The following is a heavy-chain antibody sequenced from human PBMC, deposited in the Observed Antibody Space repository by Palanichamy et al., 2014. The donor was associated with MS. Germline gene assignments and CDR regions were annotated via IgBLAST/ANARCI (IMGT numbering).Heavy chain of an antibody. CDR1: GFSLSTRKVG. CDR3: VHTGCGGDCLRSNYHYDVDV. Sequence: QTTLKESGPTLVKPTQTLTLTCTFSGFSLSTRKVGVGWIRQPPGKALEWLVINYWNDDKRFSPSLKNRLTITKDTSKSQVVLTMTDMHPVDTATYYCVHTGCGGDCLRSNYHYDVDVWGQGTTVTVSS. J-gene: IGHJ6*02. D-gene: IGHD2-21*02. V-gene: IGHV2-5*01. CDR2: NYWNDDK.